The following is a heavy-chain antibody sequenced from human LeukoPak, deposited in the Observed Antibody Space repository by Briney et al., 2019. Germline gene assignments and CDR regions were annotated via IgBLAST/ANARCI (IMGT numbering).Heavy chain of an antibody. D-gene: IGHD3-10*01. J-gene: IGHJ5*01. V-gene: IGHV3-7*05. CDR2: IKEDGSDK. CDR1: EFTFSVYW. Sequence: GGSLRLSCSASEFTFSVYWMAWVRQAPGKGLEWVATIKEDGSDKYYVDSVRGRFTISRDNAENSVYLQMDRLTAEDTALYFCVRDGIRDIPGIITIRYDSWGQGTLVTVSA. CDR3: VRDGIRDIPGIITIRYDS.